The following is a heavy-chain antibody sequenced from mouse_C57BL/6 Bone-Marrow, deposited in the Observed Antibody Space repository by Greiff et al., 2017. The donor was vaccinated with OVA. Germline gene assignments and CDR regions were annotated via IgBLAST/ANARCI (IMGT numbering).Heavy chain of an antibody. CDR3: AREEYYGSSPCV. CDR1: GYTFTSYW. Sequence: QVQLQQPGAELVMPGASVKLSCKASGYTFTSYWIHWVKQRPGQGLEWIGEIHPSDSYTNYNQKFKGKSTLTVDKSSSTAYMQLSSLTSEDSAVYYCAREEYYGSSPCVWGTGTTVTVSS. CDR2: IHPSDSYT. V-gene: IGHV1-69*01. D-gene: IGHD1-1*01. J-gene: IGHJ1*03.